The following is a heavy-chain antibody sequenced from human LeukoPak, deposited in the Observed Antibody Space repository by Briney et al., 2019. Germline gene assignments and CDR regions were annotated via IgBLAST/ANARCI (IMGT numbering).Heavy chain of an antibody. CDR3: ARQISYSNAWTTI. J-gene: IGHJ3*02. D-gene: IGHD5-18*01. CDR1: GGSMSNSY. V-gene: IGHV4-59*08. Sequence: ASETLPLTCTVSGGSMSNSYWSWIRQPPGKGLEWIGYISYRGDTSYNPSLKSRVTISEDTSKNQFSLKLSSVTAADTAVYFCARQISYSNAWTTIWGQGTMVTVSS. CDR2: ISYRGDT.